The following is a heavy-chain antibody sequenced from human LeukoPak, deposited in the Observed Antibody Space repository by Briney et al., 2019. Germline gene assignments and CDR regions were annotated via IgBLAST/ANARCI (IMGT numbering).Heavy chain of an antibody. V-gene: IGHV3-30*18. CDR2: ISYDGSNK. CDR1: GFTFSSYG. Sequence: GGSLRLSCAASGFTFSSYGMYWVRQAPGKGLEWVAVISYDGSNKYYADSVKGRFTISRDNSKNTLYLQMNSLRAEDTAVYYCAKLDCSGGSCYGFDYYYYGMDVWGKGTTVTVSS. D-gene: IGHD2-15*01. CDR3: AKLDCSGGSCYGFDYYYYGMDV. J-gene: IGHJ6*04.